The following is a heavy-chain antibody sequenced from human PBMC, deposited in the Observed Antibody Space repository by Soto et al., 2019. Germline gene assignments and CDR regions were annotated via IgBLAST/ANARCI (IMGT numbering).Heavy chain of an antibody. CDR1: GYTFTSYG. CDR2: ISAYNGNT. D-gene: IGHD6-13*01. J-gene: IGHJ5*02. Sequence: GASVKVSCKASGYTFTSYGISWVRQTPGQGLEWMGWISAYNGNTNYAQKLQGRVTMTTDTSTSTAYMELRSLRSDDTAVYYCARDHRAAAGTRWFDPWGQGTLVTVSS. V-gene: IGHV1-18*01. CDR3: ARDHRAAAGTRWFDP.